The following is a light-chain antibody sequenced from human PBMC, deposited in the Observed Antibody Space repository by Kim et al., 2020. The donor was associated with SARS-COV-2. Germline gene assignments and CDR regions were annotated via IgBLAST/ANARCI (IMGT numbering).Light chain of an antibody. V-gene: IGLV6-57*02. CDR2: ADN. CDR1: SGSIATGY. Sequence: KTEAISGPGSSGSIATGYVRWTHQRRGSAPATVIYADNERPSGVPDRFSGSSDASSNSASLTISGLKTEDEADYYCHSYDRDSHVFGTGTKVTVL. J-gene: IGLJ1*01. CDR3: HSYDRDSHV.